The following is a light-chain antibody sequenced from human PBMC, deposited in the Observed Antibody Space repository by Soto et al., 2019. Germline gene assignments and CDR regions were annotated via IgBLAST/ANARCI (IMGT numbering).Light chain of an antibody. CDR3: QQYGSLLPGLT. Sequence: IVLTQSPGTLSLSPGERVTLSCRASQSISRNYLAWYQQKPGLVPRLIMYHASRKAAGTPDRFSGSGSGTDFSLTISRLEPEDFAVYYCQQYGSLLPGLTFGGGTKVEIK. CDR2: HAS. CDR1: QSISRNY. J-gene: IGKJ4*01. V-gene: IGKV3-20*01.